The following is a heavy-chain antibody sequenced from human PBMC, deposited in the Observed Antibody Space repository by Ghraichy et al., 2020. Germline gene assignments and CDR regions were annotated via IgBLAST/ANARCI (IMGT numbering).Heavy chain of an antibody. D-gene: IGHD6-13*01. CDR2: IYPGDSDT. V-gene: IGHV5-51*01. CDR3: ARQEYSISWYRYFDY. J-gene: IGHJ4*02. Sequence: GESLNISCKGSGYSFTSYWIGWVRQMPGKGLEWMGIIYPGDSDTRYSPSFQGQVTISADKSISTAYLQWSSLKASDTAMYYCARQEYSISWYRYFDYWGQGTLVTVSS. CDR1: GYSFTSYW.